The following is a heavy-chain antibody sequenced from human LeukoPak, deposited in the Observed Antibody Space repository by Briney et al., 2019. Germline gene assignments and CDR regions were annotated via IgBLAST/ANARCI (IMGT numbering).Heavy chain of an antibody. CDR2: ISYDGSNE. J-gene: IGHJ4*02. D-gene: IGHD3-10*01. V-gene: IGHV3-30*03. Sequence: GGSLRLSCAASGFTFSSYGMHWVRQAPGKGLEWVAVISYDGSNEYYADSVKGRFTISRDNSKNTLYLQMNSLSAEDTAVYYCARVGYYASGPFSYFDYWGQGTLVTVSS. CDR1: GFTFSSYG. CDR3: ARVGYYASGPFSYFDY.